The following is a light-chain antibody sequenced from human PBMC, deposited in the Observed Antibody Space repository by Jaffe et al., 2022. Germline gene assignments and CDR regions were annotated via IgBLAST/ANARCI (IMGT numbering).Light chain of an antibody. CDR3: SSYTGTTNFEV. CDR1: ITDVGRYNY. J-gene: IGLJ1*01. V-gene: IGLV2-14*03. CDR2: DVS. Sequence: QSALTQPASVSGSPGQSITISCTGTITDVGRYNYVSWYQQHPGKAPKLLIYDVSNRPSGVSTRFSGSKSGNTASLTISGLQAEDEADYYCSSYTGTTNFEVFGTGTKVTVL.